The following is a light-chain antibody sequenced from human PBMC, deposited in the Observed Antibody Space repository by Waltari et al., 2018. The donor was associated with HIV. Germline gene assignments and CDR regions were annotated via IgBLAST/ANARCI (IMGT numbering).Light chain of an antibody. V-gene: IGKV1-5*03. CDR2: KAS. CDR3: QQYNGYSYT. CDR1: QSIGTW. J-gene: IGKJ2*01. Sequence: DIQMTQSPSTLSAFIGDSVTITCRASQSIGTWLAWYQQKPGKAPTLLIYKASSLESGVPSRFSGSGSGTEFTLTISSLQPDDFATYYCQQYNGYSYTFGQGTKVEI.